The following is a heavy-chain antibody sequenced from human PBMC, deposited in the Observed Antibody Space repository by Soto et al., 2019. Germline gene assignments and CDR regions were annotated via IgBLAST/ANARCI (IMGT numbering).Heavy chain of an antibody. CDR2: ISGSGGST. J-gene: IGHJ4*02. V-gene: IGHV3-23*01. Sequence: PGGSLRLSCAASGFTFSSYAMSWVRQATGKGLEWVSAISGSGGSTYYADSVKGRFTISRDNSKNTLYLQMNSLRAEDTAVYYCAKVNLYYDILTGYCFWDYWGQGTLVTVSS. CDR1: GFTFSSYA. D-gene: IGHD3-9*01. CDR3: AKVNLYYDILTGYCFWDY.